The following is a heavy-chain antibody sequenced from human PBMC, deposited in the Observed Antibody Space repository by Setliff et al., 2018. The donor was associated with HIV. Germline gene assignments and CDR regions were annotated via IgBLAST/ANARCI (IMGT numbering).Heavy chain of an antibody. Sequence: SETLSLTCTVSDGSISSSVYYWSWIRQHPGKGLGWIGYIYYSGSTYYNPSLKSRVTMSVDTSKNQFSLKLSSVTAADTAVYYCASMYSNYGRYYYYYMDVWGKGATVTAP. D-gene: IGHD4-4*01. CDR3: ASMYSNYGRYYYYYMDV. CDR2: IYYSGST. V-gene: IGHV4-31*03. J-gene: IGHJ6*03. CDR1: DGSISSSVYY.